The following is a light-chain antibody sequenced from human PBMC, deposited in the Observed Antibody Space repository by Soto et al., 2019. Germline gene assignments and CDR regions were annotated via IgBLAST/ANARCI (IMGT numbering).Light chain of an antibody. J-gene: IGLJ1*01. CDR3: CLYVGGGTYV. V-gene: IGLV2-23*01. Sequence: QSLLTQQPSVSVSPRKSITIACSGTVGLVSWYQQHPGKVPKLIIYDDTKRPSGVSSRFSGSKSGNTASLTISGLQTEDEADYYCCLYVGGGTYVFGTGTKVTVL. CDR1: VGL. CDR2: DDT.